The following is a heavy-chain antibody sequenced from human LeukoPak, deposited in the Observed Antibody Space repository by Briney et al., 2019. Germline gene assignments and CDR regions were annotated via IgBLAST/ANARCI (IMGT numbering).Heavy chain of an antibody. CDR1: GYTFTSYD. J-gene: IGHJ4*02. V-gene: IGHV1-8*01. Sequence: GASVKVSCKASGYTFTSYDINWVRQATGQGLEWMGWMSPNSGNTGYAQKFQGRVTMTRNTSISTAYMELSSLRSEDTAVYYCARPIAVAGTLVFDYWGQGTLVTVSS. CDR2: MSPNSGNT. CDR3: ARPIAVAGTLVFDY. D-gene: IGHD6-19*01.